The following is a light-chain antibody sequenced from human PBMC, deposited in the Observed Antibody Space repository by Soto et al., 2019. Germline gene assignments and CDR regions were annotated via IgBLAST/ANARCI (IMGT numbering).Light chain of an antibody. CDR1: QGIRDD. J-gene: IGKJ1*01. CDR2: AAS. V-gene: IGKV1-6*01. Sequence: AIQMTQSPSSLSASVGDRVTITCRASQGIRDDLAWYQQKPGQAPKLLISAASILQSGVPSRFSGSGSGTDFTLTISSLQPEDFATYYCLQRYTYPRTFGQGTKVEIK. CDR3: LQRYTYPRT.